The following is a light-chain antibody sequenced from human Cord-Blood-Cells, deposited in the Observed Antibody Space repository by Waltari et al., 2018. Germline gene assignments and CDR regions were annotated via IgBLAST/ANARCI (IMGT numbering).Light chain of an antibody. V-gene: IGKV3-11*01. Sequence: EIVLTQSPATLSLSPGERATPPCRASQSVSSYLAWYQQKPGQAPRPLIYDASNRATGIPARFSGSGSGTDFTLTISSLEPEDFAVYYCQQRSNWPPIFTFGPGTKVDIK. J-gene: IGKJ3*01. CDR2: DAS. CDR1: QSVSSY. CDR3: QQRSNWPPIFT.